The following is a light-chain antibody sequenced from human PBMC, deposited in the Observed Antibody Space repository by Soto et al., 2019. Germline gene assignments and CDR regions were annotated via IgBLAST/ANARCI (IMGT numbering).Light chain of an antibody. V-gene: IGKV1-5*01. J-gene: IGKJ1*01. CDR2: DAS. CDR3: QHYLRYWT. Sequence: DIQMTQSPSTLSASVGDRVTITCRASQSVSSWLAWYQQKPGKAPKVLIYDASSLESGVPSRFSGSGSGTEFTLTISSLQPDDFATSYCQHYLRYWTSGQGTK. CDR1: QSVSSW.